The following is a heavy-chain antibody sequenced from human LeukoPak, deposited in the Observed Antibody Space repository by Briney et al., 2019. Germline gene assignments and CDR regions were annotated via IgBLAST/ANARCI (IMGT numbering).Heavy chain of an antibody. CDR2: ISYDGSNK. J-gene: IGHJ4*02. CDR1: GFTFSSYG. CDR3: AKEDEAAAGIFDY. Sequence: GRSLRLSCAASGFTFSSYGMHWVRQAPGKGLEWVAVISYDGSNKYYADSVKGRFTISRDNSKNTLYLQMNSLRAEDTAVHYCAKEDEAAAGIFDYWGQGTLVTVSS. D-gene: IGHD6-13*01. V-gene: IGHV3-30*18.